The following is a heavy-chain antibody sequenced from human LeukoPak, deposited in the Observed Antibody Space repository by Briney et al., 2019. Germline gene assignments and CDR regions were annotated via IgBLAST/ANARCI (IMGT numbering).Heavy chain of an antibody. V-gene: IGHV4-4*07. CDR3: TRNSSSWGGTYYFDY. D-gene: IGHD6-13*01. CDR1: GGSISSYY. J-gene: IGHJ4*02. Sequence: PSETLSLTCTVSGGSISSYYWSWIRQPAGKGLEWIGRIYTSGSTNYNPSLKSRGTMSLDTSKNQFSRNLSSLTAADTAVYYCTRNSSSWGGTYYFDYWGQGTLVTVSS. CDR2: IYTSGST.